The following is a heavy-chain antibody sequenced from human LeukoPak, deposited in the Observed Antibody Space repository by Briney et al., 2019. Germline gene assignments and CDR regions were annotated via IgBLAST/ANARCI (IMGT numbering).Heavy chain of an antibody. CDR3: ASSPAVVAATTREEFDY. J-gene: IGHJ4*02. CDR2: ISSSSSYI. CDR1: GFTFSSYS. V-gene: IGHV3-21*01. D-gene: IGHD2-15*01. Sequence: GGSLRLSCAASGFTFSSYSMNWVRQAPGKGLEWVSSISSSSSYIYYADSVKGRFTISRDNAKNSLYLQMNSLRAEDTAVYYCASSPAVVAATTREEFDYWGQGTLVTVSS.